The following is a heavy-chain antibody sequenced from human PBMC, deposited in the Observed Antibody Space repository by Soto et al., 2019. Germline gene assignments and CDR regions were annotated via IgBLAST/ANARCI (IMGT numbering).Heavy chain of an antibody. V-gene: IGHV6-1*01. D-gene: IGHD6-6*01. J-gene: IGHJ6*02. CDR3: ARYSSSSPHYYYGMDV. Sequence: SQTLSLTCAISGDSVSSNSAAWNWIRQSPSRGLEWLGRAYYRSKWYNDYAVSVKSRITINPDTSKNQFSLQLNSVTPEDTAVYYCARYSSSSPHYYYGMDVWGQGTTVTVSS. CDR2: AYYRSKWYN. CDR1: GDSVSSNSAA.